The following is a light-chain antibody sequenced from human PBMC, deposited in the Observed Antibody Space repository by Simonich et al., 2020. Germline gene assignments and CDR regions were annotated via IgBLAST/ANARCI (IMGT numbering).Light chain of an antibody. CDR3: QQYYSTPLT. J-gene: IGKJ4*01. CDR1: QGISNS. V-gene: IGKV1-NL1*01. CDR2: AAA. Sequence: DIQMTQSPSSLSASVGDRVTIPCRASQGISNSLAWYQQKPGKDPKLLLYAAARLEIGFPSRFSGSGSGTDYTLTISSLQPEDFATYYCQQYYSTPLTFGGGTKVEIK.